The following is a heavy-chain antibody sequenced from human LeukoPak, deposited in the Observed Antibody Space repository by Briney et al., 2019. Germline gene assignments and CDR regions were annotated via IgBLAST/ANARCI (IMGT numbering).Heavy chain of an antibody. CDR1: GFTFSDYY. J-gene: IGHJ4*02. CDR2: ISSSGSTI. V-gene: IGHV3-11*04. CDR3: ASSYCSSTSCYWVDY. D-gene: IGHD2-2*01. Sequence: GGSLRLSCAASGFTFSDYYMSWIRQAPGKGLEWVSYISSSGSTIYYADSVKGRFTISRDNAKNSLYLQMNSLRSEDTAVYYCASSYCSSTSCYWVDYWGQGTLVTVSS.